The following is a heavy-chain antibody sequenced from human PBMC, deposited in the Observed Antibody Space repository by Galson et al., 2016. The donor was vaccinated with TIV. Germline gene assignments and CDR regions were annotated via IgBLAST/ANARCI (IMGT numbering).Heavy chain of an antibody. CDR3: AISLGVPGSREAGRRRDMDV. D-gene: IGHD3-16*01. V-gene: IGHV5-10-1*01. CDR1: GYSFTNYW. CDR2: IDPSDSYT. Sequence: QSGAEVKKPGESLRISCKGSGYSFTNYWISWVRQMPGKGLEWMGKIDPSDSYTNYSPAFQGHVSISADKSINTAYLQWSSLKASDTAMYYCAISLGVPGSREAGRRRDMDVWGQGTTVTVSS. J-gene: IGHJ6*02.